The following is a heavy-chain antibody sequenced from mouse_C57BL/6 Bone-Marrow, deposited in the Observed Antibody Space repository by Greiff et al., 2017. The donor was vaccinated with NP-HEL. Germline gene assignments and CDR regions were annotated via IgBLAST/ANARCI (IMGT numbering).Heavy chain of an antibody. CDR1: GYTFTSYL. J-gene: IGHJ3*01. Sequence: QVQLQQPGAELVKPGASVKLSCKASGYTFTSYLMHWVKQRPGQGLEWIGMIHPNSGSTNYNEKFKSKATLTVDKSSSTAYMQLSSLTSEDSAVYYCARSPGNWFAYWGQGTLVTVSA. CDR2: IHPNSGST. V-gene: IGHV1-64*01. CDR3: ARSPGNWFAY.